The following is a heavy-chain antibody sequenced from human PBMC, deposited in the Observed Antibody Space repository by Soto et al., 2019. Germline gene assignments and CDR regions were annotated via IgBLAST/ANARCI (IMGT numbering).Heavy chain of an antibody. Sequence: EVQLVESGGGLVQPGGSLRLSCAASGVTFSNYYMDWLRQAPGKRLEWVARSKNKAASYITEYSASVKGRFSISSDASKNSLYLQMIGLKTEDPAVYYCPVLGLGNDFGAAWGAGILVTASS. V-gene: IGHV3-72*01. CDR3: PVLGLGNDFGAA. CDR2: SKNKAASYIT. CDR1: GVTFSNYY. J-gene: IGHJ4*02. D-gene: IGHD3-16*01.